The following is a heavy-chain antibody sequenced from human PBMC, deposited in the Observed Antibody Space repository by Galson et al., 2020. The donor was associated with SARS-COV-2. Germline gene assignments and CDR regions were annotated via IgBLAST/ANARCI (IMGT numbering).Heavy chain of an antibody. CDR1: GFDSRYYS. CDR2: ISRHSSHI. J-gene: IGHJ4*02. V-gene: IGHV3-21*06. Sequence: GGSLRPPCAASGFDSRYYSINWVRQAPGKGLEWVSYISRHSSHIYYSDSVEGRFTISRDNAKNSLYLEVNDLRVEDTAVYYCTGGSDLFDSWGPGTLVTVS. CDR3: TGGSDLFDS.